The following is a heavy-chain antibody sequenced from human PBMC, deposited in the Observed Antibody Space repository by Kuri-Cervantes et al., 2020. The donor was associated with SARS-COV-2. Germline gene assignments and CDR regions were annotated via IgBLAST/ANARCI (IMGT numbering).Heavy chain of an antibody. Sequence: GESLKISCAASGFTFSSYAMHWVRQAPGKGLEYVSAISSNGGSTYYANSVKGRFTISRDNSKNTLYLQMGSLRAEDMAVYYCTTEGRWWLRRELNDAFDIWGQGTTVTVSS. D-gene: IGHD5-12*01. CDR3: TTEGRWWLRRELNDAFDI. V-gene: IGHV3-64*01. CDR2: ISSNGGST. J-gene: IGHJ3*02. CDR1: GFTFSSYA.